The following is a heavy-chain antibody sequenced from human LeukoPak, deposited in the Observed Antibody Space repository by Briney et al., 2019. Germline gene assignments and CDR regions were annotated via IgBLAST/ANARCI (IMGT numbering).Heavy chain of an antibody. CDR3: ARDPQRVVRGSFNWFDS. CDR2: IIPILGIA. CDR1: RSTFSREG. J-gene: IGHJ5*01. Sequence: SLSVCLMHSRSTFSREGMSSLLQAAGQRHEWMGRIIPILGIANYAQKFQGRVTITADKSTSTAYMELSSLRSEDTAVYYCARDPQRVVRGSFNWFDSWGQGTLVSVSS. D-gene: IGHD3-10*01. V-gene: IGHV1-69*04.